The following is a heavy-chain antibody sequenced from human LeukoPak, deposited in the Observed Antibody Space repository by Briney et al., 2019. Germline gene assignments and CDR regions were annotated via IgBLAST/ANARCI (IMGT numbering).Heavy chain of an antibody. CDR2: ITGGGSGI. D-gene: IGHD3-9*01. CDR1: GFTFSNYA. J-gene: IGHJ4*02. V-gene: IGHV3-23*01. CDR3: AKWGDYDVLTGYYVSDY. Sequence: GGSLRLSWAASGFTFSNYATSWVRQAPVKGLEWVSAITGGGSGIYYADSMKSRFTISRDNSKNTLYLQINSLRAEDTAVYYCAKWGDYDVLTGYYVSDYWGQGTLVTVSS.